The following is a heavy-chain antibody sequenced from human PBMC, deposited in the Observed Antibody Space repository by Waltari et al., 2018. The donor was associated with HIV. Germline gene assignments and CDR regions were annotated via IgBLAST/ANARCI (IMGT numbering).Heavy chain of an antibody. CDR2: IYHSGST. J-gene: IGHJ4*02. D-gene: IGHD5-18*01. V-gene: IGHV4-30-2*01. CDR1: GGSISSGGYS. CDR3: ARVSYPNPHFDY. Sequence: QLQLQESGSGLVKPSQTLSLTCAVSGGSISSGGYSWSWIRQPPGKGLEWIGYIYHSGSTYYNPSLKSRVTISGDRSKNQFSLKLSAVTAADTAVYYCARVSYPNPHFDYWGQGTLVTVSS.